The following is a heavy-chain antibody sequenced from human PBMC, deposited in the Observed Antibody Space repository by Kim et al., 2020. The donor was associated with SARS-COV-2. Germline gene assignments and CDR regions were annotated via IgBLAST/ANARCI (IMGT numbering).Heavy chain of an antibody. D-gene: IGHD2-15*01. CDR3: AKDRENLVAAVIDY. Sequence: DTVKGRFTISRDKSKKTLYLRMNSLRAEDTAVYYCAKDRENLVAAVIDYWGQGTLVSVSS. J-gene: IGHJ4*02. V-gene: IGHV3-23*01.